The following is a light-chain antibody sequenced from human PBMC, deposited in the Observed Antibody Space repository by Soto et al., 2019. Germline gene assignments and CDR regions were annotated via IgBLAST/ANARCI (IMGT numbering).Light chain of an antibody. J-gene: IGKJ3*01. CDR1: QDISNY. Sequence: DIQMTQSPFSLSASVGDRVTLTCRASQDISNYLNWFQQKPGKAPKLLIYAASTLQNGVPSRFSGTESRESGTEFTLTITILQLEDFATSFCLQSKFSPSLFAPGT. V-gene: IGKV1-39*01. CDR3: LQSKFSPSL. CDR2: AAS.